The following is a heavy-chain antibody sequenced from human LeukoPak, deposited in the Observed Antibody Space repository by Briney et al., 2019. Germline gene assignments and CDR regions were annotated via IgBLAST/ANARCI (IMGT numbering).Heavy chain of an antibody. CDR3: ARDGYTYGYGAFDI. CDR2: INSDGGST. CDR1: GFTFSTYW. Sequence: GGSLRLSCAASGFTFSTYWMHWVRQAPGKGLVWVSRINSDGGSTSYADSVKGRFTISRDNAKNTLYLQMSSLRAEDTAVYYCARDGYTYGYGAFDIWGQGTMVTVSS. V-gene: IGHV3-74*01. J-gene: IGHJ3*02. D-gene: IGHD5-18*01.